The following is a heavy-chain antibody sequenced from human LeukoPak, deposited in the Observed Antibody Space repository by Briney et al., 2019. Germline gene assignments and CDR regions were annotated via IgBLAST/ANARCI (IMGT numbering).Heavy chain of an antibody. CDR2: INHSGST. CDR3: ARARTPLTYYYYYMDV. Sequence: SEXLSLTCAVYGGSFSGYYWSWIRQPPGKGLEWIGEINHSGSTNYNPSLKSRVTISVDTSKNQFSLRLSSVTAADTAVYYCARARTPLTYYYYYMDVWGKGTTVTVSS. CDR1: GGSFSGYY. V-gene: IGHV4-34*01. J-gene: IGHJ6*03.